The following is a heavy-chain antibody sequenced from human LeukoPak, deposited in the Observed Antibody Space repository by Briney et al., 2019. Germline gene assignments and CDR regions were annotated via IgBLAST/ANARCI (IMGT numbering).Heavy chain of an antibody. CDR2: ISGSGGST. Sequence: AGGSLRLSCAASGFTFSSYAMSWVRQAPGEGLEWVSAISGSGGSTYYADSVKGRFTISRDNSKSTLYLQMNSLRAEDTAVYYCAKHGLGPLIDYWGQGTLVPVSS. CDR1: GFTFSSYA. V-gene: IGHV3-23*01. D-gene: IGHD3/OR15-3a*01. CDR3: AKHGLGPLIDY. J-gene: IGHJ4*02.